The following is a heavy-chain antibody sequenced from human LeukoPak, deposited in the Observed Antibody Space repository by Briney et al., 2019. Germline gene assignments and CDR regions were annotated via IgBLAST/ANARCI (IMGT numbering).Heavy chain of an antibody. CDR3: ARGVVPAAISAGTVMFDP. CDR2: MNPNSGNT. CDR1: GYTFTSYD. Sequence: ASVKVSCKASGYTFTSYDIDWVRQATGQGLEWMGWMNPNSGNTGYAQKFQGRVTMTRNTSISTAYMELSSLRSEDTAVYYCARGVVPAAISAGTVMFDPWGQGTLVTVSS. D-gene: IGHD2-2*02. V-gene: IGHV1-8*01. J-gene: IGHJ5*02.